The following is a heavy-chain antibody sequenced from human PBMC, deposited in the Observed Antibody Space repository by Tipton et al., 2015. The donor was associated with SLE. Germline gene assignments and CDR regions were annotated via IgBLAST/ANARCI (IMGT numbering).Heavy chain of an antibody. D-gene: IGHD1-1*01. CDR2: IDHGGST. V-gene: IGHV4-4*02. CDR1: GGSINSSHW. J-gene: IGHJ4*02. Sequence: TLSLTCAVSGGSINSSHWWSWVRQPPGKGLEWIGEIDHGGSTNYRPSLESRVTISLDPSKNQFSLTLSSVTAADTAVYYCARLGHFHWNDIHFRVLRGRIDSWGQGTLVTVSP. CDR3: ARLGHFHWNDIHFRVLRGRIDS.